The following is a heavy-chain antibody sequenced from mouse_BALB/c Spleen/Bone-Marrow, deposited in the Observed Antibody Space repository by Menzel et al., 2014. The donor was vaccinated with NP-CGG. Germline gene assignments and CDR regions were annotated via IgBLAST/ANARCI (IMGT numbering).Heavy chain of an antibody. CDR3: ASSYALDS. J-gene: IGHJ4*01. CDR2: IRNKANGYTT. CDR1: GFTFTDYF. Sequence: EVMLVESGGGLVQPGGSLRLSCATSGFTFTDYFMSWVRQPPGKALEWLGFIRNKANGYTTEYSASVKGRFTISRDNSQSILYLQLSTLRPEDSGTYYCASSYALDSWGQGTSVTVSS. V-gene: IGHV7-3*02.